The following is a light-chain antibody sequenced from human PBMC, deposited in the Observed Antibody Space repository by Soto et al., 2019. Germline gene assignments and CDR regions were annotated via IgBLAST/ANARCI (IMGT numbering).Light chain of an antibody. Sequence: DIEMTQSPPSVSASVGDRVTITCRASQGISNHLAWFQLKPGKAPKTLIYDVSSLRSGVPSNFSGSVSGTDFTLTISSLQPEDSATYYCQQYHNYPVTFGGGTKVEIK. CDR3: QQYHNYPVT. CDR2: DVS. CDR1: QGISNH. V-gene: IGKV1-16*02. J-gene: IGKJ4*01.